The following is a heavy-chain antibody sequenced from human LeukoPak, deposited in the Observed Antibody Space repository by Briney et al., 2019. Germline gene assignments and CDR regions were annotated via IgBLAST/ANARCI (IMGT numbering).Heavy chain of an antibody. CDR3: ARDASGYYDSSGYYSYYYYYMDV. J-gene: IGHJ6*03. V-gene: IGHV4-4*07. CDR1: GGSINSYY. D-gene: IGHD3-22*01. Sequence: SETLSLTCSVSGGSINSYYWSWIRQPAGKGLEWIGRIYTSGSTNYNPSLKSRVTMSVDTSKNQFSLKLSSVTAADTAVYYCARDASGYYDSSGYYSYYYYYMDVWGKGTTVTVSS. CDR2: IYTSGST.